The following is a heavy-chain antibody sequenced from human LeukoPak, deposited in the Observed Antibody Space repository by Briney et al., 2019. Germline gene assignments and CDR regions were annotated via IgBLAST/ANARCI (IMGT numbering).Heavy chain of an antibody. V-gene: IGHV1-18*04. CDR1: GYTFTSYG. CDR3: ARGLLWFGESYFDY. Sequence: ASVKVSCKASGYTFTSYGISWVRQAPGQGLEWMGWISAYIGNTNYAQKLQGRVTMTTDTSTSTAYMELRSLRSDDTAVYYCARGLLWFGESYFDYWGQGTLVTVSS. CDR2: ISAYIGNT. J-gene: IGHJ4*02. D-gene: IGHD3-10*01.